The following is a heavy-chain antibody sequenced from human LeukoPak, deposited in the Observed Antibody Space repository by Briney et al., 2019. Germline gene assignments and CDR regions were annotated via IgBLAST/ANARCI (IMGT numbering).Heavy chain of an antibody. CDR2: IIPILGIA. CDR3: ARDTDIVVVPAARSESYYYGMDV. D-gene: IGHD2-2*01. J-gene: IGHJ6*02. Sequence: SVKVSCKASGGTFSSYAIRWVRQAPGQGLEWMGRIIPILGIANYAQKFQGRVTITADKSTSTAYMELSSLRSEDTAVYYCARDTDIVVVPAARSESYYYGMDVWGQGTTVTVSS. CDR1: GGTFSSYA. V-gene: IGHV1-69*04.